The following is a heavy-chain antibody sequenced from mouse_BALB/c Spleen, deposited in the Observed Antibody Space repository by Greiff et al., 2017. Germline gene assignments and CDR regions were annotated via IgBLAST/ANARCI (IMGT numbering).Heavy chain of an antibody. Sequence: EVKLQQSGAELVRSGASVKLSCTASGFNIKDYYMHWVKQRPEQGLEWIGWIDPENGDTEYAPKFQGKATMTADTSSNTAYLQLSSLTSEDTAVYYCNAFDGSHYFDYWGQGTTLTVSS. CDR1: GFNIKDYY. CDR2: IDPENGDT. CDR3: NAFDGSHYFDY. D-gene: IGHD2-3*01. V-gene: IGHV14-4*02. J-gene: IGHJ2*01.